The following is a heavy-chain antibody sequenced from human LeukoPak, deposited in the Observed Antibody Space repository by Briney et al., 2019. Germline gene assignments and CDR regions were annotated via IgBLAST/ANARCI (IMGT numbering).Heavy chain of an antibody. CDR1: GYTFTGYY. Sequence: ASVTVSCTASGYTFTGYYIHWVRQAPGQGVEWMGWINPNNGGTNYAQKFQGRVTMTRDTSISTGYMGLSRLRSDDTAVYYCARDALTGYEHFDYWGQGTLVTVSS. V-gene: IGHV1-2*02. CDR3: ARDALTGYEHFDY. CDR2: INPNNGGT. J-gene: IGHJ4*02. D-gene: IGHD5-12*01.